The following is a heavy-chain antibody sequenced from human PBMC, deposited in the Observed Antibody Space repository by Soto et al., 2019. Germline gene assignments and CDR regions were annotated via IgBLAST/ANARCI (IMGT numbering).Heavy chain of an antibody. V-gene: IGHV3-33*08. CDR2: IYYDGSNE. Sequence: GGSLRLSCAASGFSFSDYGMHWVRQAPGKGLEWVALIYYDGSNEHYADSVQGRFTISRDNSKNTLYLQMNSLRAEDTAVYYCARDRGRDSDAFDIWGQGTVLTVSS. CDR3: ARDRGRDSDAFDI. CDR1: GFSFSDYG. J-gene: IGHJ3*02. D-gene: IGHD3-16*01.